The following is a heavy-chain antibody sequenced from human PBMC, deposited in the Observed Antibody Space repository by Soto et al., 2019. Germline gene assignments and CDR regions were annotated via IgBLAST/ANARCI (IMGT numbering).Heavy chain of an antibody. CDR2: ISYDGSNK. V-gene: IGHV3-30*18. Sequence: RSLRVPCAAAGCNCRNYGIHWVLQDQGKGLEWVAVISYDGSNKYYADSVKGRFTISRDNSKNTLYLQMNSLRAEDTAVYYCANPRYSSSWLFDYWGQGTLVTV. J-gene: IGHJ4*02. CDR1: GCNCRNYG. CDR3: ANPRYSSSWLFDY. D-gene: IGHD6-13*01.